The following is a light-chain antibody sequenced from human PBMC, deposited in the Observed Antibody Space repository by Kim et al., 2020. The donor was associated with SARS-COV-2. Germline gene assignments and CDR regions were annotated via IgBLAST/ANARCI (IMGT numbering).Light chain of an antibody. CDR3: QQDQSNPSP. J-gene: IGKJ4*01. CDR1: QDITIY. Sequence: IQMTQSPSSLSASVGDRVTITCRASQDITIYLNWYHQKPGRAPKLLVYAASSLQSGVPSRFSGSGSGTHFTLTINSLQPEDFATYYCQQDQSNPSPFGGGTKV. CDR2: AAS. V-gene: IGKV1-39*01.